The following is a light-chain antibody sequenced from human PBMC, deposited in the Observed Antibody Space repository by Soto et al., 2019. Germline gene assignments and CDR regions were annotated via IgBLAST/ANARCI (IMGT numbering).Light chain of an antibody. J-gene: IGKJ1*01. V-gene: IGKV3-20*01. CDR2: GAS. CDR1: QALRGRS. Sequence: DTVSTQTPGTLSESPGQSDTLSCRSSQALRGRSLAWYQQKPGQAPRLLIHGASSRATAIPDRFSGSGSGTDFTLTITRLQPEDFAMYYCQQSGTSPQTFGQGTTLEI. CDR3: QQSGTSPQT.